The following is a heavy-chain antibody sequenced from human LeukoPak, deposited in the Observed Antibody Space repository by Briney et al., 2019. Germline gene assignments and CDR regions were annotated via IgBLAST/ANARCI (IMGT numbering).Heavy chain of an antibody. D-gene: IGHD2-2*01. Sequence: SETLSLTCAVSGYSISSGYSWGWIRQPPGKGLEWIANIYHSGTTYYNPSLKSRVTLSVDTSKNQFSLKLSSVTAADAAVYYCARDRQRDCSSTSCRTNDYWGQGTLVTVSS. V-gene: IGHV4-38-2*02. J-gene: IGHJ4*02. CDR2: IYHSGTT. CDR1: GYSISSGYS. CDR3: ARDRQRDCSSTSCRTNDY.